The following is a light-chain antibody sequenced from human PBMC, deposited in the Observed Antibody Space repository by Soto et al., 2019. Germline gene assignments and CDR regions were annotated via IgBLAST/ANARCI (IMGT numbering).Light chain of an antibody. CDR3: QSYDTTVSASYV. CDR1: SSNIGAGYD. J-gene: IGLJ1*01. CDR2: GNS. Sequence: QPVLTQPPSVSGAPGQRVSISCTGSSSNIGAGYDVHWYQQLPGTAPKLLIYGNSNRPSGVPDRFSGSKSGTSASLAITGLQAEDEADYYCQSYDTTVSASYVFGTGTKLTVL. V-gene: IGLV1-40*01.